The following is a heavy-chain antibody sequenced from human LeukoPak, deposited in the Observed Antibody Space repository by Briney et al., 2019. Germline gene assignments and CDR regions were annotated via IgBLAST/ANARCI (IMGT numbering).Heavy chain of an antibody. Sequence: SETLSLTCAIYNGFGNYYLAFVRQPPGKGLEWIGEITYKGSPIYNPSLKSRVAISIDVSVRQFSLKLRSVTASDTALYFCAAYGGDWDFDSWGQGTLVTVSS. CDR3: AAYGGDWDFDS. J-gene: IGHJ4*02. CDR1: NGFGNYY. V-gene: IGHV4-34*01. CDR2: ITYKGSP. D-gene: IGHD2-21*02.